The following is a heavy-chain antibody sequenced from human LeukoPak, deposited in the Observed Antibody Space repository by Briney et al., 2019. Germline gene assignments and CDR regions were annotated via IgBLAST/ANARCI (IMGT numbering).Heavy chain of an antibody. CDR1: GFTFSSYA. CDR2: ISSSGSTI. D-gene: IGHD6-13*01. CDR3: ARDIRDSSSWYVSGYYFDY. J-gene: IGHJ4*02. Sequence: PGGSLRLSCAASGFTFSSYAMSWVRQAPGKGLEWVSYISSSGSTIYYADSVKGRFTISRDNAKNSLYLQMNSLRAEDTAVYYCARDIRDSSSWYVSGYYFDYWGQGTLVTVSS. V-gene: IGHV3-48*04.